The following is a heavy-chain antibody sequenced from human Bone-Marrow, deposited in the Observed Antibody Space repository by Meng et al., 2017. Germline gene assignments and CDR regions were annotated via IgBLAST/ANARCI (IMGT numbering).Heavy chain of an antibody. D-gene: IGHD3-10*01. CDR3: ANYVSGQGGLAY. CDR1: GFS. CDR2: ISSSSTI. J-gene: IGHJ4*02. V-gene: IGHV3-69-1*02. Sequence: GGSLRLSCAASGFSSHWVRQAPGKGLEWVSSISSSSTIYYTDSVKGRFTISRDNAKNSLYLQMNSLRAEDTAVYYCANYVSGQGGLAYWGPGTLVTVSS.